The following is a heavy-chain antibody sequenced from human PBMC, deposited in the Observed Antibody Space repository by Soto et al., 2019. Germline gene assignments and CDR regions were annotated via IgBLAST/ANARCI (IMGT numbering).Heavy chain of an antibody. CDR1: DGSMSSRRAY. J-gene: IGHJ4*02. CDR2: INYGGST. V-gene: IGHV4-39*01. Sequence: PSETLALTCTVSDGSMSSRRAYWGWIRQPPGKGLEWIGSINYGGSTYYNPSLKSRITISVDTSKNQFSLKLGSVTAADTAVYFCAKTGFWSDYRVADYWGQGTLVTVSS. CDR3: AKTGFWSDYRVADY. D-gene: IGHD3-3*01.